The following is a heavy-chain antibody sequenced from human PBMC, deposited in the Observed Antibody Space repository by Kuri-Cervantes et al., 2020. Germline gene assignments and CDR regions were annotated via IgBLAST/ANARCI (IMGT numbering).Heavy chain of an antibody. V-gene: IGHV1-46*01. Sequence: ASVKVSCKASGYTFTSYYMHWVRQAPGQGLEWMGIINPSGGSTSYAQKFQGRVTMTRDTSTSTVYMELSSLRSEDTAVYYCARDVEQQPQKGGWFDPWGQGTLVTVSS. CDR2: INPSGGST. CDR1: GYTFTSYY. CDR3: ARDVEQQPQKGGWFDP. J-gene: IGHJ5*02. D-gene: IGHD6-13*01.